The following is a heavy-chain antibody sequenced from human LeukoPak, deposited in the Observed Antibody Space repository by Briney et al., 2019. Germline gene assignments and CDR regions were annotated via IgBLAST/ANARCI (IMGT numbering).Heavy chain of an antibody. D-gene: IGHD3-10*01. CDR3: AKVGRFGELGAGLDY. J-gene: IGHJ4*02. Sequence: ASVKVSCKVSGYTLTELSMHWVRQAPGKGLEWRGGFDPEDGETIYAQKFQGRVTMTEDTSTDTAYMELSSLRSEDTAVYYCAKVGRFGELGAGLDYWGQGTLVTVSS. CDR2: FDPEDGET. CDR1: GYTLTELS. V-gene: IGHV1-24*01.